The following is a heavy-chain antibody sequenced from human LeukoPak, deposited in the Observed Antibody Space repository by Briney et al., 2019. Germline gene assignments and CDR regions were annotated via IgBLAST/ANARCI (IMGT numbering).Heavy chain of an antibody. CDR1: GYSISSGYY. CDR3: ARRVVSYDSSGYYYLGPLDY. Sequence: SETLSHTCAVSGYSISSGYYWGWIRPPPGKGLGWIGNIYSSGSTYFNPSLKGRVTISVDTSKNQFSLKLSSVTAADTAVYYCARRVVSYDSSGYYYLGPLDYWGQGTLVTVSS. V-gene: IGHV4-38-2*01. D-gene: IGHD3-22*01. J-gene: IGHJ4*02. CDR2: IYSSGST.